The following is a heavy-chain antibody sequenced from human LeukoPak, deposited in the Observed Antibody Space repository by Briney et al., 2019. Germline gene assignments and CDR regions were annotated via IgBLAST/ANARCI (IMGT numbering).Heavy chain of an antibody. CDR3: ARGGVQPVDY. Sequence: GASLRLSCAASGFTFSSYWMHWVRQAPGKGLAWVADINTDGDITRYADSLKGRFTISRDNAKNTLYLQMNSLRDEDTSIHYCARGGVQPVDYWGQGTLVTVSS. CDR1: GFTFSSYW. D-gene: IGHD2-2*01. V-gene: IGHV3-74*01. CDR2: INTDGDIT. J-gene: IGHJ4*02.